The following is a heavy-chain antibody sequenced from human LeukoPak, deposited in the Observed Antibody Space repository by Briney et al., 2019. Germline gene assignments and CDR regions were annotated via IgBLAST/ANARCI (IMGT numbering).Heavy chain of an antibody. CDR2: IRDGGGEI. CDR3: ASFYDYVWGSGFDY. Sequence: GGSLRLSCEASGFTFSSYWMSWVRQAPGKGLEWVANIRDGGGEIYYVDSVKGRFTISRDNAKSSLFLQMNSLSADDTAVYYCASFYDYVWGSGFDYWGQGTQVTVSS. CDR1: GFTFSSYW. J-gene: IGHJ4*02. V-gene: IGHV3-7*01. D-gene: IGHD3-16*01.